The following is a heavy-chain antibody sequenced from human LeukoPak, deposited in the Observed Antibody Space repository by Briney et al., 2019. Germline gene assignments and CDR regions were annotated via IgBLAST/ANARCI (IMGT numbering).Heavy chain of an antibody. CDR2: IYPGDSDT. CDR1: GYSFTNYW. Sequence: GESLKISCKGSGYSFTNYWIGWVRQMPGKGLEWVGIIYPGDSDTRYSPSFQGQVTISADKSISTAYLQWSSLKASDTAIYYCARHLDTALTSDGFDIWGQGTMVTVSS. J-gene: IGHJ3*02. CDR3: ARHLDTALTSDGFDI. D-gene: IGHD5-18*01. V-gene: IGHV5-51*01.